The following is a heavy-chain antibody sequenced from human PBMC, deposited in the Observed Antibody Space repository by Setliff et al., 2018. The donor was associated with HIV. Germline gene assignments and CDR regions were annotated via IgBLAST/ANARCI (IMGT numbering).Heavy chain of an antibody. D-gene: IGHD3-22*01. J-gene: IGHJ3*02. V-gene: IGHV3-30*07. CDR2: ISYDGSRV. CDR3: AREGGDSSGYYIAFDI. CDR1: GFSFRSYW. Sequence: GGSLRLSCVASGFSFRSYWMHWARQAPGKGLEWVSVISYDGSRVAYADSVKGRFTISRDDSKNTLFLQLNSLRAEDTAVYYCAREGGDSSGYYIAFDIWGQGTMVTV.